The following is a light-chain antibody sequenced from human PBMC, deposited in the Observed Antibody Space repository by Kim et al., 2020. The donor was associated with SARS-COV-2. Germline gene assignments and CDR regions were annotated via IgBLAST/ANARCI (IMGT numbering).Light chain of an antibody. Sequence: RVTLAGTGCSSTSGPGYDVHWYQPLPGPAPKLLIYGNSNRPSGVPDRFSGSKSGTSASLAITGLQAEDEADYYCQSYDSSLSGWVFGGGTQLTVL. CDR2: GNS. CDR3: QSYDSSLSGWV. J-gene: IGLJ3*02. V-gene: IGLV1-40*01. CDR1: SSTSGPGYD.